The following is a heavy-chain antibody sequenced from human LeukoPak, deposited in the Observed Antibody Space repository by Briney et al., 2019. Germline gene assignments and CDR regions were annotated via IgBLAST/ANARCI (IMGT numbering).Heavy chain of an antibody. J-gene: IGHJ4*02. V-gene: IGHV5-51*01. CDR1: GYDFFGYW. Sequence: GESLKISCKGFGYDFFGYWIGWVRQMPGKGLEWMGIIYPGDSDTRYSPSFQGQVTISADKSISTAYLQWSSLKASDTAMYYCARRRYYYDSSGYSYYFDYWGQGTLVTVSS. D-gene: IGHD3-22*01. CDR2: IYPGDSDT. CDR3: ARRRYYYDSSGYSYYFDY.